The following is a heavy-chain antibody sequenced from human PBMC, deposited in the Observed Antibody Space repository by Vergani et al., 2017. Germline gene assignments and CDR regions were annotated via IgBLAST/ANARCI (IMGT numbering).Heavy chain of an antibody. Sequence: QLQLQESGPGLVKPSETLSLTCTVSGGSISSSSYYWSWIRQPPGKGLEWIGEINHSGSTNYNPSLKSRVTISVDTSKNQFSLKLSSVPAADTAVYYCARGKLVHQYSSSWKPSDYWGQGTLVTVSS. D-gene: IGHD6-13*01. J-gene: IGHJ4*02. V-gene: IGHV4-39*07. CDR1: GGSISSSSYY. CDR3: ARGKLVHQYSSSWKPSDY. CDR2: INHSGST.